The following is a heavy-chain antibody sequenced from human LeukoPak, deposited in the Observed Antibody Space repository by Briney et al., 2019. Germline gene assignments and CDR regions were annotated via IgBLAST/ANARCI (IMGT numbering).Heavy chain of an antibody. CDR2: INSDGSST. Sequence: PGGSLRLSCAASGFTFSSYWMHWVRQAPGKGLVWVSRINSDGSSTTYADSVKGRFTISRDNSRNTLYLQVNSLRVEDTAVYYCARVYSGWGIGYWGQGTLVTVSS. D-gene: IGHD5-12*01. CDR1: GFTFSSYW. V-gene: IGHV3-74*03. J-gene: IGHJ4*02. CDR3: ARVYSGWGIGY.